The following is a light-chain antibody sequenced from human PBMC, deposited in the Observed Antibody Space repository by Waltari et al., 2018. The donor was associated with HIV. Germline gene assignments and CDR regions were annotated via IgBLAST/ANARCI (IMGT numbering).Light chain of an antibody. V-gene: IGKV3-15*01. CDR3: QQYNNWPPRWT. J-gene: IGKJ1*01. CDR1: QSVSSN. Sequence: EIVMTQSPATLSVSTGDRATLSCRASQSVSSNLAWYQQKPGQAPRLLIYGASTRATGIPARFSGSGSGTEFTLTISSLQSEDFAVYYCQQYNNWPPRWTFGQGTKVEIK. CDR2: GAS.